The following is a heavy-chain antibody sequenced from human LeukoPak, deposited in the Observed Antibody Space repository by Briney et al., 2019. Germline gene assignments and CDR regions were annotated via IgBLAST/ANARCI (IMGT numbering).Heavy chain of an antibody. CDR3: ARELYDTLTGYYNGLDY. D-gene: IGHD3-9*01. V-gene: IGHV1-2*02. Sequence: GASVKVSCKASGYTFTGYYMHWVRQAPLQGLEWMGWIKPNSGGTNYAQKFQGRVTMTRDTSISTAYMELSRLRSDDTAVYYCARELYDTLTGYYNGLDYWGQGTLVTVSP. CDR1: GYTFTGYY. CDR2: IKPNSGGT. J-gene: IGHJ4*02.